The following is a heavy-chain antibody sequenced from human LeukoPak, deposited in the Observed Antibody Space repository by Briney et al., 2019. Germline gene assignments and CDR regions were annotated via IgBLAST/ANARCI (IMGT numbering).Heavy chain of an antibody. CDR2: IYYSGST. J-gene: IGHJ3*02. CDR1: GGSISSYY. Sequence: SETLSLTCTVSGGSISSYYWSWIRQPPGKGLEWIGYIYYSGSTNYNPSLKSRVTISVDTSKNQFSLKLSSVTAADTAVYYCARREPPPGDASDIWGQGTMVTVSS. CDR3: ARREPPPGDASDI. D-gene: IGHD1-14*01. V-gene: IGHV4-59*08.